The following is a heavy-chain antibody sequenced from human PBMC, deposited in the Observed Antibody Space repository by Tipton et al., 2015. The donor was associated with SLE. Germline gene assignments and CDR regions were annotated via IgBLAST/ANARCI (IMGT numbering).Heavy chain of an antibody. CDR1: GFTFSSFS. Sequence: SLRLSCAASGFTFSSFSMNWVRQAPGKGLEWISYISSSSPTIYYADSVKGRFTISRDNAKNSVYLQMNNLRGDDTAIYYCVSLKTTLNWGQGILVTVSS. V-gene: IGHV3-48*01. CDR3: VSLKTTLN. CDR2: ISSSSPTI. D-gene: IGHD4-11*01. J-gene: IGHJ4*02.